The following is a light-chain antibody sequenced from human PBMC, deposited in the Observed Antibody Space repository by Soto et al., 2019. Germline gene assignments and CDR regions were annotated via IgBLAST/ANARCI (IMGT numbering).Light chain of an antibody. CDR3: IQALQSLT. V-gene: IGKV2-28*01. Sequence: EIVMTQSPLTLPVNPGEPASISCRSSQSLLYNNTYNYLDWYVQKPGQSPQLLIYFGSNRAPGVPDRFSGSGSCTDFTLKINRVEAEDVGTYYCIQALQSLTFGQGTRLEIQ. CDR1: QSLLYNNTYNY. CDR2: FGS. J-gene: IGKJ5*01.